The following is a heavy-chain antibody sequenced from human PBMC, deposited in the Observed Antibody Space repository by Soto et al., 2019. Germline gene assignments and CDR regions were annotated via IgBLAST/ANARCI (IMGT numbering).Heavy chain of an antibody. D-gene: IGHD3-22*01. CDR3: ARPFHSYYYDSSGYYSRHDAFDI. CDR2: IIPIFGTA. CDR1: GGTFSSYA. Sequence: QVQLVQSGAEVKKPGSSVKVSCKASGGTFSSYAISWVRQAPGQGLEWMGGIIPIFGTANYAQKFQGRVTITADESTSTAYMELSSLRSEDTAVYYCARPFHSYYYDSSGYYSRHDAFDIWGQGTMVTVSS. V-gene: IGHV1-69*12. J-gene: IGHJ3*02.